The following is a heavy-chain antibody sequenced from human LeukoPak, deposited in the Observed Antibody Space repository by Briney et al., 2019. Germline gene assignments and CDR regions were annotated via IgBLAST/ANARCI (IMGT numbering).Heavy chain of an antibody. D-gene: IGHD1-1*01. V-gene: IGHV3-21*01. CDR2: ISSRSSHI. Sequence: GGSLRLSCVASGFTFSSYSMNWVRQAPGKGLEWVSSISSRSSHIYYADSVKGRFTISRDNAKNSLYLQMNSQRTEDTAVYYCARENVMGWFDRWGQGTLVTVSS. J-gene: IGHJ5*02. CDR3: ARENVMGWFDR. CDR1: GFTFSSYS.